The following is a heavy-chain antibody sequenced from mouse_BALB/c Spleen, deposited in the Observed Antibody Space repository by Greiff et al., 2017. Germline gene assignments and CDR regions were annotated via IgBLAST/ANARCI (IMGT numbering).Heavy chain of an antibody. J-gene: IGHJ2*01. CDR3: ARWDGSSYCDY. D-gene: IGHD1-1*01. CDR1: GYSITSDYA. Sequence: EVKLQESGPGLVKPSQSLSLTCTVTGYSITSDYAWNWIRQFPGNKLEWMGYISYSGSTSYNPSLKSRISITRDTSKNQFFLQLNSVTTEDTATYYCARWDGSSYCDYWGQGTTLTVSS. V-gene: IGHV3-2*02. CDR2: ISYSGST.